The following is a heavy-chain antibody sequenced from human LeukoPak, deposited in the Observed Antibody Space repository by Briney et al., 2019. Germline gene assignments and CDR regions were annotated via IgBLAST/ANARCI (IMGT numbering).Heavy chain of an antibody. D-gene: IGHD3-3*01. Sequence: GGSLRPPFATFWFTLNRYALGLVPQAPGKGLEWVSAISGSGGSTYYADSVKGRFTISRDNSKNTLYLQMNSLRAEDTAVYYCARRSTWGQGTLVTVSS. J-gene: IGHJ5*02. CDR3: ARRST. CDR2: ISGSGGST. CDR1: WFTLNRYA. V-gene: IGHV3-23*01.